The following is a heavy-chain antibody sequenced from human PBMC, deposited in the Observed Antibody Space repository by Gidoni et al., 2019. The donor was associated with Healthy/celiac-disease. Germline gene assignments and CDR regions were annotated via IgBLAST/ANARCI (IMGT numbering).Heavy chain of an antibody. CDR2: IYYSGST. CDR3: ARVEKRDPYYYGSGNWFDP. J-gene: IGHJ5*02. Sequence: QLQLQESGPGLVKPSETLSLTCTVSGGSISSSSYYWGWIRQPPGKGLEWIGSIYYSGSTYYNPSLKSRVTISVDTSKNQFSLKLSSVTAADTAVYYCARVEKRDPYYYGSGNWFDPWGQGTLVTVSS. V-gene: IGHV4-39*01. CDR1: GGSISSSSYY. D-gene: IGHD3-10*01.